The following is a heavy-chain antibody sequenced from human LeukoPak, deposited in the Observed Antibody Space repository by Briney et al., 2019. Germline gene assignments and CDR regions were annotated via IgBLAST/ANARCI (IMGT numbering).Heavy chain of an antibody. D-gene: IGHD6-19*01. CDR2: IYPGGSDT. CDR1: GYSFTSYW. V-gene: IGHV5-51*01. Sequence: GESLKISCKGSGYSFTSYWIGWVRQMPGKGLEWMGIIYPGGSDTRYSPSFQGQVTISADKSISTAYLQWSSLKASDTAMYYCARLKVAVAEGDWFDPWGQGTLVTVSS. J-gene: IGHJ5*02. CDR3: ARLKVAVAEGDWFDP.